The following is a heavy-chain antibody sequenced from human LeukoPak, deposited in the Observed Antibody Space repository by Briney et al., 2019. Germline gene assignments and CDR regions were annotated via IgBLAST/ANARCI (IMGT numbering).Heavy chain of an antibody. CDR2: ISPVSGGT. CDR3: ARDSTQNSIFTIIVVPLDY. Sequence: GASVKVSCKASGYTFTGYYIHWVRQAPGQGLEWMGWISPVSGGTNYPQKFQGRVTMTRDTSISTAYMELSRLRSDDTAVYYCARDSTQNSIFTIIVVPLDYWGQGTLVTVSS. CDR1: GYTFTGYY. D-gene: IGHD3-22*01. J-gene: IGHJ4*02. V-gene: IGHV1-2*02.